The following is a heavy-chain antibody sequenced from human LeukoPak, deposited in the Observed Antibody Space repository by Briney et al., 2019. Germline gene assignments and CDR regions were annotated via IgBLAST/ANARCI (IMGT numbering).Heavy chain of an antibody. J-gene: IGHJ4*02. Sequence: SVKVSCKASGGTFSSYAISWVRLAPGQGLEWMGRIIPIFGTANYAQKFQGRVTITTDESTSTAYMELSSLRSEDTAVYYCARDRGVSGWRHRGFDYWGQGTLVTVSS. CDR1: GGTFSSYA. D-gene: IGHD6-19*01. V-gene: IGHV1-69*05. CDR3: ARDRGVSGWRHRGFDY. CDR2: IIPIFGTA.